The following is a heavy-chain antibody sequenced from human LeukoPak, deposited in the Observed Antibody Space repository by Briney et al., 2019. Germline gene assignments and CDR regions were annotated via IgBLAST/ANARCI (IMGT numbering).Heavy chain of an antibody. CDR2: IRYDGSNK. D-gene: IGHD3-16*02. V-gene: IGHV3-30*02. CDR3: ARSLSRYIYYFDY. CDR1: GFTFSSYG. Sequence: GGSLRLSCAASGFTFSSYGMHWVRQAPGKGLEWVAFIRYDGSNKYYADSVKGRFTISRDNSKNTLYLQMNSLRAEDTAVYYCARSLSRYIYYFDYWGQGTLVTVSS. J-gene: IGHJ4*02.